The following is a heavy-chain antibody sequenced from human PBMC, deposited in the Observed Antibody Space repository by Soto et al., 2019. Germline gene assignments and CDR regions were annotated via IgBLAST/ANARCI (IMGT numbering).Heavy chain of an antibody. V-gene: IGHV3-23*01. J-gene: IGHJ4*02. CDR1: GFSFSSYA. Sequence: EVQLLESGGGLVQPGGSLRLSCAASGFSFSSYAMSWVRQAPGKGLEWVSAISGSGGYTYYADSVKGRFTISRDNSENTLYLQMNSLRAEDTAVYYCAKDLSVYDILTGYFSPFDYWGQGTLVTVSS. CDR2: ISGSGGYT. CDR3: AKDLSVYDILTGYFSPFDY. D-gene: IGHD3-9*01.